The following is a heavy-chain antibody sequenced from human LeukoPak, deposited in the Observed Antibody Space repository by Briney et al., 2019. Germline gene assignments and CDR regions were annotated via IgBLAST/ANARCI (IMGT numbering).Heavy chain of an antibody. CDR3: ARDSSGYYGSGSRNYYYYYMDV. CDR1: GGSITSSNW. CDR2: IYYSGST. V-gene: IGHV4-4*02. D-gene: IGHD3-10*01. J-gene: IGHJ6*03. Sequence: SGTLSLTCAVSGGSITSSNWWSWVRPPPGQGLEWIGEIYYSGSTYYNSSLKSRVTISVDKSNNQFSLNLSSVTAADTAVYYCARDSSGYYGSGSRNYYYYYMDVWGKGTTVTISS.